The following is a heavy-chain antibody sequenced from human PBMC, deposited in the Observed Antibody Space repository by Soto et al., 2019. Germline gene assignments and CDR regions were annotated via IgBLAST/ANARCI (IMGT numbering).Heavy chain of an antibody. CDR2: INPIVSMS. V-gene: IGHV1-69*02. CDR3: AVSYGSGIRAFDK. D-gene: IGHD3-10*01. CDR1: GDTFSFYT. Sequence: QVQLVQSGTEVKKPGSSVKVSCKASGDTFSFYTINWVRQAPGLGLEWVGRINPIVSMSNYAQKFQGRVSMTADKGMRIAYMELRRLRTAATAMYFCAVSYGSGIRAFDKWAQGDLVSASP. J-gene: IGHJ4*02.